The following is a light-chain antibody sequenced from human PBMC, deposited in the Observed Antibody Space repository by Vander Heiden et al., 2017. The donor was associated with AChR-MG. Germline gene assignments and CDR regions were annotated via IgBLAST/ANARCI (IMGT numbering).Light chain of an antibody. CDR2: DVT. Sequence: QSALPKRPSASGSPGQSVTIPCTGTSSDVSGYNYGSWYQQHPGKAPKLMIYDVTKRPSGVPDRFSGSKAGNTASLTVSGLQAEDEADYYCFSYEGNNNVVIGGGTKLTVL. V-gene: IGLV2-8*01. CDR1: SSDVSGYNY. CDR3: FSYEGNNNVV. J-gene: IGLJ2*01.